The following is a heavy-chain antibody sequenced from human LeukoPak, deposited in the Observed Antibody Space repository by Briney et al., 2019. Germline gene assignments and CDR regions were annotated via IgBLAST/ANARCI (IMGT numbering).Heavy chain of an antibody. J-gene: IGHJ4*02. D-gene: IGHD6-19*01. V-gene: IGHV3-43*01. CDR3: AEDSGGWYYFDY. CDR2: ISWDGGST. CDR1: GFTFDDYT. Sequence: GGSLRLSCAASGFTFDDYTMHWVRQAPGKGLEWVSLISWDGGSTYYADSVKGRFTISRDNSKNSLYLQINSLRTEDTALYYCAEDSGGWYYFDYWGQGTLVTVSS.